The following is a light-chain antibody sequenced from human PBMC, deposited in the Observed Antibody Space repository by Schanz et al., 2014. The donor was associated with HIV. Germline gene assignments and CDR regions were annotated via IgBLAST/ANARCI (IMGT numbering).Light chain of an antibody. V-gene: IGKV1-5*03. Sequence: IQMTQSPSTVSTSVGDRVTITCRASQTIGRLLAWYQQKPGRAPKLLIYKASTLEPGVPSTFSGSGSATEFTLTISSLQPDDFATYYCQQYNSYSYTFGQGTKLEI. CDR3: QQYNSYSYT. J-gene: IGKJ2*01. CDR2: KAS. CDR1: QTIGRL.